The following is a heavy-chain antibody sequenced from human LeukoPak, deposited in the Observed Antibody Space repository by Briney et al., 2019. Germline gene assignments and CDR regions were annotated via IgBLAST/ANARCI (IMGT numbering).Heavy chain of an antibody. D-gene: IGHD2-15*01. CDR3: RGSGPLGFDY. CDR2: IKQDGSEK. J-gene: IGHJ4*02. Sequence: GGSLRLSCAASGFTFSSYWRGWVRPAPGKGLEWVANIKQDGSEKYYVNSVKGRFTISRDNAKNSLYLQMNSLRAEDTAVYYCRGSGPLGFDYWGQGTLVTVSS. V-gene: IGHV3-7*01. CDR1: GFTFSSYW.